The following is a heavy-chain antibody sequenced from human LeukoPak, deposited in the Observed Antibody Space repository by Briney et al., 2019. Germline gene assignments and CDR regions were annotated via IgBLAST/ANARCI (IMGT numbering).Heavy chain of an antibody. CDR3: AADRSYYDILTGSYDAFDI. CDR1: GFTFTSSA. V-gene: IGHV1-58*02. D-gene: IGHD3-9*01. Sequence: ASVKVSCKASGFTFTSSAMQWVRQARGQRLEWIGWIVVGSGNTNYARKFQERVTITRDMSTSTAYMELSSLRSEDTAVYYCAADRSYYDILTGSYDAFDIWGQGTMVTVSS. CDR2: IVVGSGNT. J-gene: IGHJ3*02.